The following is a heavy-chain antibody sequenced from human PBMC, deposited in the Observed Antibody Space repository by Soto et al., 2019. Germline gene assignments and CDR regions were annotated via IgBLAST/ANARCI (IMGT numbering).Heavy chain of an antibody. D-gene: IGHD6-13*01. CDR2: ISWNSGSI. V-gene: IGHV3-9*01. J-gene: IGHJ3*02. CDR1: GFTFDDYA. CDR3: AKDMGYSSSWYAFDI. Sequence: GWSLRLSCAASGFTFDDYAMHWVRQAPGKGLEWVSGISWNSGSIGYADSVKGRFTISRDNAKNSLYLQMNSLRAEDTALYYCAKDMGYSSSWYAFDIWGQGTMVTVSS.